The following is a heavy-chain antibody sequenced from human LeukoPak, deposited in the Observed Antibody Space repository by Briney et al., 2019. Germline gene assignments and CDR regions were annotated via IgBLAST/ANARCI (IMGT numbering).Heavy chain of an antibody. CDR2: ISHDGSDK. D-gene: IGHD3-16*01. CDR3: ARWGILELRPSFDY. Sequence: GGSLRLSCAASGFTFSSYAMHWVRQAPGKGLEWVAVISHDGSDKYYADSVKGRFTISRDNSKNTLYLQMNSLRAEDTAVYYCARWGILELRPSFDYWGQGTLVTVSS. CDR1: GFTFSSYA. V-gene: IGHV3-30-3*01. J-gene: IGHJ4*02.